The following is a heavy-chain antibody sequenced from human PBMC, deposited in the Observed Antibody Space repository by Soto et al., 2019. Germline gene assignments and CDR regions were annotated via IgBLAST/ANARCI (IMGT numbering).Heavy chain of an antibody. CDR3: ARDRVPHRGYYYDIEYYYYGMDV. D-gene: IGHD3-22*01. V-gene: IGHV4-61*01. CDR1: GGSVSSGSYY. J-gene: IGHJ6*02. Sequence: PETLSLTCTVSGGSVSSGSYYWSWIRQPPGKGLEWIGYIYYSGSTNYNPSLKSRVTISVDTSKNQFSLKLSSVTAADTAVYYCARDRVPHRGYYYDIEYYYYGMDVWGQGTLVTVSS. CDR2: IYYSGST.